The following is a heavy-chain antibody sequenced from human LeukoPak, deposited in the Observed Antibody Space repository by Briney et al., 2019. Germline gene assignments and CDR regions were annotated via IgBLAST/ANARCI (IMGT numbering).Heavy chain of an antibody. CDR3: ARRSRFGRWFDP. CDR1: GYSISSGYY. Sequence: PSETLSLTCTVSGYSISSGYYWGWIRQPPGKGLEWIGSIYHSGSTYYNPSLKSRVPISVDTSKNQFSLKLSSVTAADTAVYYCARRSRFGRWFDPWGQGTLVTVSS. CDR2: IYHSGST. V-gene: IGHV4-38-2*02. D-gene: IGHD3-10*01. J-gene: IGHJ5*02.